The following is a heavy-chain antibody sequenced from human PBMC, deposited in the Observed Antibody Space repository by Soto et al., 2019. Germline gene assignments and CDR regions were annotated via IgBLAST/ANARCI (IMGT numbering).Heavy chain of an antibody. Sequence: ASVKVSCKASGGTFSSYAISWVRQAPGKGLEWMGGIIPNFGTANYAQKFQGRVTITADESTSTAYMELSSLRSEDTAVDYCARDSSSSHYYYYGMDVWGQGTTVTVSS. CDR1: GGTFSSYA. D-gene: IGHD6-6*01. J-gene: IGHJ6*02. CDR2: IIPNFGTA. V-gene: IGHV1-69*13. CDR3: ARDSSSSHYYYYGMDV.